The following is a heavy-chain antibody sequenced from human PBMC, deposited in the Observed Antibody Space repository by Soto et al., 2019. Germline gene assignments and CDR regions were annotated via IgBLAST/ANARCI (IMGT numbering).Heavy chain of an antibody. CDR1: GFTFSNAW. D-gene: IGHD2-21*02. J-gene: IGHJ1*01. CDR3: TTVWVNIVVVTAIEYFQH. CDR2: IKSKTDGGTT. Sequence: GGSLRLSCAASGFTFSNAWMSWVRQAPGKGLEWVGRIKSKTDGGTTDYAAPVKGRFTISRDDSKNTLYLQMNSLKTEDTAVYYCTTVWVNIVVVTAIEYFQHWGQGTLVTVSS. V-gene: IGHV3-15*01.